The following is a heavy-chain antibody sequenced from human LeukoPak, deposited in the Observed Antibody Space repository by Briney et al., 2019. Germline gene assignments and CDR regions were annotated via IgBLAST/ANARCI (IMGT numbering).Heavy chain of an antibody. CDR2: ISGSDGST. D-gene: IGHD2-21*01. CDR1: GFAFSSYA. V-gene: IGHV3-23*01. Sequence: SGGSLRLSCAASGFAFSSYAMRRVRQAQGKGLEWVTAISGSDGSTYYADSVKGRFTISRDNSTNTLYLQMNRLRAEDTAVYYCAKVVYCGGDCYSAAFDIWGQGTMVTVSS. J-gene: IGHJ3*02. CDR3: AKVVYCGGDCYSAAFDI.